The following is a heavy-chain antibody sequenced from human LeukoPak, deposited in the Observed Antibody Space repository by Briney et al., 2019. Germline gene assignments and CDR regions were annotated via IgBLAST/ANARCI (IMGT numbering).Heavy chain of an antibody. Sequence: SVKVSCKASGFTFSNSAVQWVRQARGQRLEWIGWIVVGSGNTNYAQKFQERVTITRGMSTSTAYMELSSLRCEDTAVYYCAVDVIYESDWGQGTLVTVSS. CDR3: AVDVIYESD. V-gene: IGHV1-58*01. CDR2: IVVGSGNT. D-gene: IGHD2/OR15-2a*01. CDR1: GFTFSNSA. J-gene: IGHJ4*02.